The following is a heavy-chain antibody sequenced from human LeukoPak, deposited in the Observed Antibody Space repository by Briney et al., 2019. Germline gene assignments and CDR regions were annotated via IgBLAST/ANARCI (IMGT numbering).Heavy chain of an antibody. CDR3: ARGALGSSGYALDY. Sequence: GSLRLSCAASGFTFSSHGMHWVRQAPGKGLEWVAVIWYDGSNKYYADSVKGRFTISRDNSKNTLYLQMNSLRAEDTAMYYCARGALGSSGYALDYWGQGTLVTVSS. D-gene: IGHD5-12*01. V-gene: IGHV3-33*01. J-gene: IGHJ4*02. CDR1: GFTFSSHG. CDR2: IWYDGSNK.